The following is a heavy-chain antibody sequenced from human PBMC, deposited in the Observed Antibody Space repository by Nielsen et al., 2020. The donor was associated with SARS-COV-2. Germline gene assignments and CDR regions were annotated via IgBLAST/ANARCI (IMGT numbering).Heavy chain of an antibody. CDR2: IVSGGST. CDR3: AAGYESGTSGY. V-gene: IGHV3-23*01. J-gene: IGHJ4*02. CDR1: GFTFSSYA. Sequence: GGSLRLSCAASGFTFSSYAMSWVRQAPGKGLEWVSVIVSGGSTYYADSVKGRFSISRDNSKKTLYVQLDSLRVEDTAVYYCAAGYESGTSGYWGQGTLVTVSS. D-gene: IGHD3-10*01.